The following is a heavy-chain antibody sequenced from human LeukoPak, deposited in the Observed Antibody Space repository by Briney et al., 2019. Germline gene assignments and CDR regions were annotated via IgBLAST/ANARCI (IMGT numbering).Heavy chain of an antibody. CDR1: GCTFTSYG. V-gene: IGHV1-18*01. J-gene: IGHJ6*02. Sequence: GASVKVSFKASGCTFTSYGISWVRQAPGQGLEWMGGISAYNGNTNYAQKLQGRVTMTTDTSTSTAYMELRSLRSDDTAVYYCARDGAVAGTYSYYGMDVWGQGTTVTVSS. D-gene: IGHD6-19*01. CDR3: ARDGAVAGTYSYYGMDV. CDR2: ISAYNGNT.